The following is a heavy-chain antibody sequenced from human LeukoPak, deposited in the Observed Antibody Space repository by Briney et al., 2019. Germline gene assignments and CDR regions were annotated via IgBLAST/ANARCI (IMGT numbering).Heavy chain of an antibody. V-gene: IGHV3-53*01. D-gene: IGHD5-24*01. J-gene: IGHJ4*02. CDR2: LYNAGST. Sequence: GGSLRLSCVASGFIVSNNYMSWVRQAPGKGLEWVSVLYNAGSTYYADSVKGRFTISRDNSKNTLYLQMYSLRAEDTAVYYCAKLVATIYYWGQGTLVTVSS. CDR1: GFIVSNNY. CDR3: AKLVATIYY.